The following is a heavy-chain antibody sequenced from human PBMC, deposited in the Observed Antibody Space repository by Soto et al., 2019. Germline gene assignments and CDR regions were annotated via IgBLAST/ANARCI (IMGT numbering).Heavy chain of an antibody. D-gene: IGHD3-9*01. J-gene: IGHJ6*02. V-gene: IGHV3-53*01. CDR2: IYIGGST. CDR3: ARERHLDEDNLTAQPNGRMDV. CDR1: GFTVSSNY. Sequence: GGSLRLSCAASGFTVSSNYMSWVRQAPGKGLEWGSVIYIGGSTYYADSVKGRFTISRDNSKNTLYLQMNSLRAEDTAVYYCARERHLDEDNLTAQPNGRMDVWGQGTTVTLSS.